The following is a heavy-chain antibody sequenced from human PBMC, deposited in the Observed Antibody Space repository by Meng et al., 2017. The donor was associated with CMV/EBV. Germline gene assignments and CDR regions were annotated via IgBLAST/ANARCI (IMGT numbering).Heavy chain of an antibody. V-gene: IGHV1-18*01. CDR1: GYTFTSYG. Sequence: ASVKVSCKASGYTFTSYGISWVRQAPGQGLEWMGWISAYNGNTNYAQKLQDRVTMTTDTSTSTAYMELRSLRSDDTAVYYCARDLRLAVFLEWLQGMDVWGQGTTVTVSS. J-gene: IGHJ6*02. CDR3: ARDLRLAVFLEWLQGMDV. CDR2: ISAYNGNT. D-gene: IGHD3-3*01.